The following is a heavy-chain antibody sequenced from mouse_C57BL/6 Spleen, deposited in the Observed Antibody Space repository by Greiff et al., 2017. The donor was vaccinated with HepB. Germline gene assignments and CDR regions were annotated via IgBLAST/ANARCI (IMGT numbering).Heavy chain of an antibody. V-gene: IGHV1-54*01. J-gene: IGHJ3*01. CDR1: GYAFTNYL. CDR2: INPGSGGT. CDR3: ARPGDGYDDGAWFAY. Sequence: QVQLQQSGAELVRPGTSVKVSCKASGYAFTNYLIEWVKQRPGQGLEWIGVINPGSGGTNYNEKFKGKATLTADKSSSTAYMQLSSLTSEDSAVYCCARPGDGYDDGAWFAYWGQGTLVTVSA. D-gene: IGHD2-2*01.